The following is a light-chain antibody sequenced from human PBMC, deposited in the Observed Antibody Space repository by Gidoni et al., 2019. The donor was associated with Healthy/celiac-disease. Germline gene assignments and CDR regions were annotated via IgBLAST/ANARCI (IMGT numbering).Light chain of an antibody. J-gene: IGLJ3*02. CDR1: SSNIGASYA. CDR2: GNS. Sequence: QPLLTQPPSVTWAPGCRVTTSCPGRSSNIGASYAVHWYQQRPGTAPKLLIYGNSNRPSGVPDRFSGSKSGTSASLAITGLQAEDEADYYCQSYDSSLSGWVFGGGTKLTVL. V-gene: IGLV1-40*01. CDR3: QSYDSSLSGWV.